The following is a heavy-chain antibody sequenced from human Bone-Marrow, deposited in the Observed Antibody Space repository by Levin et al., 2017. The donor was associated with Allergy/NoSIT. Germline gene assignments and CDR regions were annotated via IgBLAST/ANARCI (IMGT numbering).Heavy chain of an antibody. CDR3: ARGAIFGVVIGGYFGY. D-gene: IGHD3-3*01. CDR2: INAGNGNT. V-gene: IGHV1-3*01. CDR1: GYTFTNYA. Sequence: GESLKISCKASGYTFTNYAMHWVRQAPGQRLEWMGWINAGNGNTKYSQKFQGRVTITRDTSASTAYMELSSLGSEDTAVYYCARGAIFGVVIGGYFGYWGQGTLVTVSS. J-gene: IGHJ4*02.